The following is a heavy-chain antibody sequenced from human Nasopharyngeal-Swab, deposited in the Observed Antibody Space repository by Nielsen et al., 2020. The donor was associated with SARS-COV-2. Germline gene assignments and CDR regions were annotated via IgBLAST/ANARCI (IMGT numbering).Heavy chain of an antibody. V-gene: IGHV3-53*01. CDR1: GFTVSSNY. J-gene: IGHJ6*03. Sequence: LSLTGAASGFTVSSNYMSWVRQAPGKGLEWVSVIYSGGSTYYADSVKGRFTISRDNSKNTLYLQMNSLRAEDTAVYYCARVSGGDCYSFCYYYYYMDVWGKGTTVTVSS. CDR2: IYSGGST. CDR3: ARVSGGDCYSFCYYYYYMDV. D-gene: IGHD2-21*02.